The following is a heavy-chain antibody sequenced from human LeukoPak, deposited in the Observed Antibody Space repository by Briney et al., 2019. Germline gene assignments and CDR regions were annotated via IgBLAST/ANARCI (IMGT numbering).Heavy chain of an antibody. Sequence: PSETLSLTCTVSGFSISSGHYWGWTRQPPGKGLEWIASISHCGTTFYNPSLKSRVTISVDTSKNQFSLTVTSVTAADTAVYYCSRGQSISAVAVWGQGTLVTVSS. J-gene: IGHJ4*02. D-gene: IGHD6-13*01. CDR2: ISHCGTT. CDR1: GFSISSGHY. V-gene: IGHV4-38-2*02. CDR3: SRGQSISAVAV.